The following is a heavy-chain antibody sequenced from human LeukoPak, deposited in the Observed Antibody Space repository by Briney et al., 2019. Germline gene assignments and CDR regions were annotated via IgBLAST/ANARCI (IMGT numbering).Heavy chain of an antibody. V-gene: IGHV3-72*01. CDR1: GFTFSDRY. Sequence: TGGSLRLSCAASGFTFSDRYMDWVRQAPGKGLEWVARIRNKAKSYTTEYAASVRGRFTISRDDPNNSLYLQMNSLKTEDTAVYYCVRALYGLDVWGQGTTVTVSS. CDR2: IRNKAKSYTT. CDR3: VRALYGLDV. J-gene: IGHJ6*02.